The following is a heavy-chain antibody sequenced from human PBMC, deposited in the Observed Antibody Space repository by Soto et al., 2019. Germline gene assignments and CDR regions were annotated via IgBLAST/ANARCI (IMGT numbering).Heavy chain of an antibody. V-gene: IGHV1-69*02. CDR1: GGTFSTHT. CDR2: SIPILGLA. D-gene: IGHD2-15*01. J-gene: IGHJ6*02. Sequence: QVQLVQSGAEVKKPGSSVKVSCKASGGTFSTHTISWVRQAPGQGLEWMGRSIPILGLANYAQKFQGRVTITADKSTNTAYMDLSSLRSDDTAVYYGARADPVVVLDHYYYGMDVWGQGTTVTVSS. CDR3: ARADPVVVLDHYYYGMDV.